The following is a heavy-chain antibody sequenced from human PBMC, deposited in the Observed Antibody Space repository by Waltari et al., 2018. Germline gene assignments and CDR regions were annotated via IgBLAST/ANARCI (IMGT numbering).Heavy chain of an antibody. Sequence: QVQVVQSGAEVKKPGASVKVSCKASGYSFIAFYIHWLRQTPGPGLEWMGWNNPNRCITKDAQKFQGRLTMAGDTSISGAYMKLSRLTSDYAAVYYWARDVYGTEADFDHWAQGTLVTVSS. V-gene: IGHV1-2*02. CDR3: ARDVYGTEADFDH. CDR2: NNPNRCIT. D-gene: IGHD1-1*01. CDR1: GYSFIAFY. J-gene: IGHJ4*02.